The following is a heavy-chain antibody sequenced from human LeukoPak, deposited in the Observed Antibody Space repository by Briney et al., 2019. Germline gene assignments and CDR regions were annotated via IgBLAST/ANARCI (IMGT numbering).Heavy chain of an antibody. CDR1: GFTFSNYA. V-gene: IGHV3-23*01. Sequence: PGGSLRLSCAASGFTFSNYAMSWVRQAPGKGLEWVSAISGSGGSTYYADSVKGRFTISRDSSKNMLYLQMNSLRAEDTAIYYCAKEGGYSSGWYVAFDIWGQGTMVTVSS. CDR3: AKEGGYSSGWYVAFDI. J-gene: IGHJ3*02. CDR2: ISGSGGST. D-gene: IGHD6-19*01.